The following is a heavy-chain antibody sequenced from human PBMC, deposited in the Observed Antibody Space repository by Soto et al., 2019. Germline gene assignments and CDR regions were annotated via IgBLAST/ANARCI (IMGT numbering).Heavy chain of an antibody. CDR1: GFTFRTHA. CDR2: ISYDGTTK. J-gene: IGHJ5*02. V-gene: IGHV3-30-3*01. Sequence: ESGGGVVQPGRSLRLSCAASGFTFRTHAMHWVRQAPGRGLEWVAIISYDGTTKDYADSVKGRFTISRDNSKNAVYLQMNSLRSEDTALYYCARDWRTAGTTGWFDPWGQGTLVTVSS. CDR3: ARDWRTAGTTGWFDP. D-gene: IGHD6-13*01.